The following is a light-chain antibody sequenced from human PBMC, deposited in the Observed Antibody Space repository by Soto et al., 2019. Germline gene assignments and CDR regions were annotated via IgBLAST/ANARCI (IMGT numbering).Light chain of an antibody. J-gene: IGKJ5*01. Sequence: EIVLTQSPGTLSLSPGERATLSCRASQSFSSRYLAWYQQKPGQAPRLLIYDTSNRATGVPARFSGSGSGTDFTLTISSLEPEDCAIYYCQQRQYWPPITFGQGTRLEIK. CDR2: DTS. CDR1: QSFSSRY. V-gene: IGKV3-11*01. CDR3: QQRQYWPPIT.